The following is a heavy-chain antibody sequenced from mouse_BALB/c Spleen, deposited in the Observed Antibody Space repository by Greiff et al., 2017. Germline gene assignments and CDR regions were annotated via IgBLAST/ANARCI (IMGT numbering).Heavy chain of an antibody. CDR1: GFTFSSYT. D-gene: IGHD2-10*02. V-gene: IGHV5-12-2*01. CDR2: ISNGGGST. Sequence: EVQLVESGGGLVQPGGSLKLSCAASGFTFSSYTMSWVRQTPEKRLEWVAYISNGGGSTYYPDTVKGRFTISRDNAKNTLYLQMSSLKSEDTAMYYCARQYGNWGQETLVTVSA. CDR3: ARQYGN. J-gene: IGHJ3*01.